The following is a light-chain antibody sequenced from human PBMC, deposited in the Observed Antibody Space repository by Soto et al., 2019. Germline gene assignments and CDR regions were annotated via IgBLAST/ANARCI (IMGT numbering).Light chain of an antibody. V-gene: IGKV3-11*01. Sequence: EIVLTQSPATLSLSPGERATLSCRASQSVSSYLAWYQQKPGQAPRLLIYDASNRATGIPARFSGSGSGTDFTLTISSLEPEDFAVYYCQQFSSCPLTFGGGTKVEI. CDR3: QQFSSCPLT. CDR2: DAS. CDR1: QSVSSY. J-gene: IGKJ4*01.